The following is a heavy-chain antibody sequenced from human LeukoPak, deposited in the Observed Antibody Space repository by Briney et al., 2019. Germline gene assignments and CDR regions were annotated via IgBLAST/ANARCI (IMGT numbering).Heavy chain of an antibody. V-gene: IGHV3-23*01. Sequence: GGSLRLSCAASGFTFSSYAMSWVRQAPGKGLEWVSGISGSGGSGITTYYADSVKGRFTISRDNSKNTLYLQMNSLRAEDTAVYYCAKDPGWFGEHYFDYWGQGTLVTVSS. CDR3: AKDPGWFGEHYFDY. J-gene: IGHJ4*02. CDR2: ISGSGGSGITT. CDR1: GFTFSSYA. D-gene: IGHD3-10*01.